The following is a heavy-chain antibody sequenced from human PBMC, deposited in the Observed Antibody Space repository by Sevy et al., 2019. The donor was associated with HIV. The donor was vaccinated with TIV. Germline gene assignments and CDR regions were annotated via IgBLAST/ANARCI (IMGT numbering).Heavy chain of an antibody. CDR1: GFTFSSNW. V-gene: IGHV3-7*01. CDR3: ARAQQVTMLVVIGGLYFDL. J-gene: IGHJ4*02. CDR2: VKQDMSEK. Sequence: GGSLRLSCAASGFTFSSNWMTWVRQAPGKGLEWVANVKQDMSEKYYADSVMGRFTISRDNAKNSLFLQMNSLRAEDTAVYYCARAQQVTMLVVIGGLYFDLWGQGTLVTVSS. D-gene: IGHD3-3*01.